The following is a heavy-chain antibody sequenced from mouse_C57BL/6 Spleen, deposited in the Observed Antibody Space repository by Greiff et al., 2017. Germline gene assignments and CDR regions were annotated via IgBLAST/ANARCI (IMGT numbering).Heavy chain of an antibody. Sequence: QVQLKESGPELVKPGASVKISCKASGYTFTDYYINWVKQRPGQGLEWIGWIFPGSGSTYYNEKFKGKATLTVDKSSSTAYMLLSSLTSEDSAVYFCAKKGDSNYYAMDYWGQGTSVTVSS. J-gene: IGHJ4*01. CDR3: AKKGDSNYYAMDY. D-gene: IGHD2-5*01. CDR2: IFPGSGST. CDR1: GYTFTDYY. V-gene: IGHV1-75*01.